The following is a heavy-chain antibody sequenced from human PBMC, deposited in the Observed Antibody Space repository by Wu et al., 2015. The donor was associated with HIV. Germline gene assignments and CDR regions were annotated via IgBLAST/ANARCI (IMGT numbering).Heavy chain of an antibody. D-gene: IGHD2-21*01. CDR1: GYSFTAYY. CDR2: INPNTGGA. V-gene: IGHV1-2*02. Sequence: QVQLVQSGAEVKRPGASVKVSCKTSGYSFTAYYIHWIRQAPGQGLEWMGRINPNTGGADSAQKFQGRVTLTGDTSIRTAYMDLRSLRLDDTAVYYCASGIQAGGANYWGQGTLVTVSS. CDR3: ASGIQAGGANY. J-gene: IGHJ4*02.